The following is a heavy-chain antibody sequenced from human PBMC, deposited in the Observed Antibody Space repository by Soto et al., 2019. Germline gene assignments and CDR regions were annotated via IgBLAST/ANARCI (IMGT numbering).Heavy chain of an antibody. V-gene: IGHV4-30-4*01. CDR3: ARVLLWFGELLYSDGMDV. CDR2: IYYSGST. Sequence: PSETLSLTCTVSGGSISSGDYYWSWIRQPPGKGLEWIGYIYYSGSTYYNPSLKSRVTISVDTSKNQFSLKLSSVTAADTAVYYCARVLLWFGELLYSDGMDVWGQGTTVTVS. J-gene: IGHJ6*02. CDR1: GGSISSGDYY. D-gene: IGHD3-10*01.